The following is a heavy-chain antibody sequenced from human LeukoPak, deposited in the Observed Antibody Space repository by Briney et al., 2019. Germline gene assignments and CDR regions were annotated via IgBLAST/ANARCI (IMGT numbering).Heavy chain of an antibody. J-gene: IGHJ5*02. D-gene: IGHD6-19*01. V-gene: IGHV1-18*01. CDR3: ARGVAVAGTNSVYFDP. Sequence: ASVKVSCKASGFTFNNYGITWVRQAPGQGLEWMGWISDYNGNTKYALKLQGRVTMTTGTSTTTAYMELRSLRSDDTAFYYCARGVAVAGTNSVYFDPWGQGTLVTVSS. CDR1: GFTFNNYG. CDR2: ISDYNGNT.